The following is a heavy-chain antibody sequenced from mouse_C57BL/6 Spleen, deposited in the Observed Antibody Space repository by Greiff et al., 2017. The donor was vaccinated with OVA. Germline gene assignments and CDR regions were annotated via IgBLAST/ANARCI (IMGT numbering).Heavy chain of an antibody. CDR1: GYAFSSSW. CDR3: ASPYYDGGAMDY. D-gene: IGHD1-1*01. V-gene: IGHV1-82*01. Sequence: QVQLQQSGPELVKPGASVKISCKASGYAFSSSWMNWVKQRPGKGLEWIGRIYPGDGDTNYNGKFKGKATLTADKSSSSAYMQLSSLTSEDSAVYFCASPYYDGGAMDYWGQGTSVTVSS. CDR2: IYPGDGDT. J-gene: IGHJ4*01.